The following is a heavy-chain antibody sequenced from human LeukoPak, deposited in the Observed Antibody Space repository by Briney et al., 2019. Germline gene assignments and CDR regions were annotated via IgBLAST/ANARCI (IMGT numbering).Heavy chain of an antibody. CDR3: ARVACYYDSSGRVRCKYFDY. CDR2: MNPDSGNT. CDR1: GYTFTSYA. J-gene: IGHJ4*02. V-gene: IGHV1-8*02. D-gene: IGHD3-22*01. Sequence: GASVKVSCKASGYTFTSYAMNWVRQATGQGLEWMGWMNPDSGNTGYAQKFQGRVTMTRNTSISTAYMELSSLRSEDTAVYYCARVACYYDSSGRVRCKYFDYWGQGTLVTVSS.